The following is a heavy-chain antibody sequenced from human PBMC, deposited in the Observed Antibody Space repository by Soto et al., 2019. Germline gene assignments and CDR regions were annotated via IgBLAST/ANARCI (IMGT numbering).Heavy chain of an antibody. J-gene: IGHJ6*02. CDR3: AREDDGGDSLDV. D-gene: IGHD2-21*02. CDR2: IHPSGSI. CDR1: GDSISSDYYH. V-gene: IGHV4-30-4*08. Sequence: QVQLQQSGPGLVKPSQTLSLTCTVSGDSISSDYYHWTWIRQSPGKGLEWIGYIHPSGSILYNPSLKSRVTISVDTSKNQSSLPLTSVTAADTAVYFCAREDDGGDSLDVWGQGTTVTVSS.